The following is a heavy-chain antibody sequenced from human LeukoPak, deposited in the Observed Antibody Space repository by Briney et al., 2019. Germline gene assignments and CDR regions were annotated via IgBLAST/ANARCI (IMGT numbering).Heavy chain of an antibody. CDR2: IYTSRST. D-gene: IGHD6-6*01. CDR3: ARDRNIAASYYYYYYYMDV. J-gene: IGHJ6*03. CDR1: GGSISSGSYY. V-gene: IGHV4-61*02. Sequence: SLTLPLTCTVSGGSISSGSYYWSWIRQPAGKGLEWIGRIYTSRSTNYNLSVKSRVTISVDTSKNQFSLQLSSVTAADTSVYYCARDRNIAASYYYYYYYMDVWGKGTTVTVSS.